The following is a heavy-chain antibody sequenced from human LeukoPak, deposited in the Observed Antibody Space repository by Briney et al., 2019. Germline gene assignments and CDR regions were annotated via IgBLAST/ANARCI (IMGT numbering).Heavy chain of an antibody. CDR1: GDSISSFY. J-gene: IGHJ4*02. CDR3: AGFKSGPAFEY. CDR2: AYYNGDT. Sequence: PSETLSLTCSVSGDSISSFYWSWIRQPPGEGLEWIGFAYYNGDTKQNPSLKGRATLSVDTSKSQFSLKLTSVTAADTAVYYCAGFKSGPAFEYWGQGALVTVPS. V-gene: IGHV4-59*01.